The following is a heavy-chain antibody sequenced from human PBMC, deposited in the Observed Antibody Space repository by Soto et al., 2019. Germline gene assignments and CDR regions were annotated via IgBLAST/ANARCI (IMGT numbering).Heavy chain of an antibody. CDR1: GFTFSSYA. CDR3: AKETYSGPLDY. J-gene: IGHJ4*02. CDR2: ISYDGSNK. D-gene: IGHD2-15*01. V-gene: IGHV3-30*04. Sequence: PGGSLRLSCAASGFTFSSYAMHWVRQAPGKGLEWVAVISYDGSNKYYADSVKGRFTISRDNSKNTLYLQMNSLRAEDTAVYYCAKETYSGPLDYWGQGTLVTVSS.